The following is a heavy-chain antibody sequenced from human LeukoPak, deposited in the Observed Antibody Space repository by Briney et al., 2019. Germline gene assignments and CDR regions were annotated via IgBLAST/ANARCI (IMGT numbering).Heavy chain of an antibody. Sequence: SETLALTCTVSGGSISSYYWSWIRRPPGKGLEWIGYIYYSGSTDYNPSLKSRVTISVDTSKNQFSLKVSPVTAADTAVYYCAREELTMIRGVPFDYWGQGTLVTVTS. V-gene: IGHV4-59*12. CDR3: AREELTMIRGVPFDY. CDR1: GGSISSYY. CDR2: IYYSGST. J-gene: IGHJ4*02. D-gene: IGHD3-10*01.